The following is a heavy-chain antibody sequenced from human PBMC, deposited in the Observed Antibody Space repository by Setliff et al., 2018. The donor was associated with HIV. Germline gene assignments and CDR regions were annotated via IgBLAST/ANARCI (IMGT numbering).Heavy chain of an antibody. J-gene: IGHJ6*02. Sequence: SETLSLTCTVSGDSINSYYWSWIRQPAGKGLEWIGRIYTSGTPNYNPSLKRRVTMSLDTSKNQFSLKVRSVTASDTAVYYCARNFWNGPPDYYYYGMDVCGQGTTVTVSS. CDR2: IYTSGTP. V-gene: IGHV4-4*07. CDR3: ARNFWNGPPDYYYYGMDV. D-gene: IGHD3-3*01. CDR1: GDSINSYY.